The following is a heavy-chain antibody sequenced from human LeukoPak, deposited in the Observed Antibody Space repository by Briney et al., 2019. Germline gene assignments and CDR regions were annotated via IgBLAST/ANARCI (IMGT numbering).Heavy chain of an antibody. Sequence: GGSLRLSCAASGFTFSNAWMSWVRQAPGKGLEWVGRIKSKTDGGTTDYAAPVKGRFTISRDDSKNTLYLQMNSLKTEDAAVYYRTTDLPLEGSGSTNWFDPWGQGTLVTVSS. D-gene: IGHD3-10*01. J-gene: IGHJ5*02. CDR2: IKSKTDGGTT. V-gene: IGHV3-15*01. CDR3: TTDLPLEGSGSTNWFDP. CDR1: GFTFSNAW.